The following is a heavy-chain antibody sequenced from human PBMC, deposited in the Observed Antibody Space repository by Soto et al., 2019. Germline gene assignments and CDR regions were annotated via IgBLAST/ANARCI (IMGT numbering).Heavy chain of an antibody. Sequence: SETLSLTCAFYGGSFSGYYWSWIRQPPGKGLEWIGEINHSGSTNYNPSLKSRVTISVDTSKNQFSLKLSSVTAADTAVYYCARGSWDGYNFSDYWGQGTLVTVSS. J-gene: IGHJ4*02. CDR1: GGSFSGYY. D-gene: IGHD5-12*01. V-gene: IGHV4-34*01. CDR3: ARGSWDGYNFSDY. CDR2: INHSGST.